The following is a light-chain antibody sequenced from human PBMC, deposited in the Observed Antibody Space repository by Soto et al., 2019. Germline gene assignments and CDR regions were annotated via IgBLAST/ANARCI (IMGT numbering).Light chain of an antibody. CDR3: SSYTSSSTLWV. V-gene: IGLV2-14*01. CDR1: SSDIGYYNY. J-gene: IGLJ3*02. Sequence: QSALTQPASVSGSPGQSITISCTGTSSDIGYYNYVSWYQQYPAKAPKLMIYEVTNRPSGVSNRFSGSKSGNTASLTISGLQAEDEADYYCSSYTSSSTLWVFGGGTKLTVL. CDR2: EVT.